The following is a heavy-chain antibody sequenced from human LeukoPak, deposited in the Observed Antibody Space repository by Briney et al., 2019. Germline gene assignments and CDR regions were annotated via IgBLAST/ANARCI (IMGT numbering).Heavy chain of an antibody. Sequence: PSETLSLTCTVSGDSIRSYYWNWIRQPPGKGLEWIGYISDGGGTNYNPSLKSRVTISVDTSKNQFSLKLSSVTAADTALYYCARFRNWSDRWFGPWGQGTLVTVPS. CDR1: GDSIRSYY. J-gene: IGHJ5*02. D-gene: IGHD1-1*01. CDR2: ISDGGGT. CDR3: ARFRNWSDRWFGP. V-gene: IGHV4-59*01.